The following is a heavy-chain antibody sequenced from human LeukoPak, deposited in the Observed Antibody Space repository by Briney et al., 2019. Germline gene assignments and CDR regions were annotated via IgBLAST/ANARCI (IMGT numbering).Heavy chain of an antibody. CDR2: MNPNSGNT. Sequence: VASVKVSCKASGYTFTSYDINWVRQATGQGLEWMGWMNPNSGNTAYAQKFQGRVTITRNTSISTAYMELSSLRSEDTAVYYCARLSHSYGYLDYYYYMDVWGKGTTVTVSS. J-gene: IGHJ6*03. CDR3: ARLSHSYGYLDYYYYMDV. D-gene: IGHD5-18*01. CDR1: GYTFTSYD. V-gene: IGHV1-8*03.